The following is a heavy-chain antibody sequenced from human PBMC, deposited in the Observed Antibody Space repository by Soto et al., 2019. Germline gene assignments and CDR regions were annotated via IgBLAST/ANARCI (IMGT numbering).Heavy chain of an antibody. CDR3: AREFREWLFDY. V-gene: IGHV1-3*01. D-gene: IGHD3-3*01. J-gene: IGHJ4*02. Sequence: QVQLVQSGAEVKKPGASVKVPCKASGYTFTSYAMHWVRQAPGQRLEWMGWINAGNGNTKYSQKFQGRVTITRDTSASTAYMELSSLRSEDTAVYYCAREFREWLFDYWGQGTLVTVSS. CDR1: GYTFTSYA. CDR2: INAGNGNT.